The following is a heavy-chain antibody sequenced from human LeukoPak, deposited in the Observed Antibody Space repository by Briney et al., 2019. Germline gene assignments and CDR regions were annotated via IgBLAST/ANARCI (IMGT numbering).Heavy chain of an antibody. CDR1: GITFSSYS. V-gene: IGHV3-21*01. CDR2: ISSTGSYI. D-gene: IGHD5-24*01. J-gene: IGHJ4*02. CDR3: ARDFRTQLDGYSPPYHFDY. Sequence: GGSLRLSCAAFGITFSSYSMSWVRQAPGKGLEWVSSISSTGSYIYYADSVKGRITISRDNAKNSLYLQMNSLRAEDTAMYYCARDFRTQLDGYSPPYHFDYWVQGVLVTVSS.